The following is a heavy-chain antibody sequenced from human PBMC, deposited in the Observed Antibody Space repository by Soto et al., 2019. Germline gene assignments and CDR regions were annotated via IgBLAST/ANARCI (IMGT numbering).Heavy chain of an antibody. CDR2: INSDGSSK. Sequence: EVQLVESGGGLVQPGGSLRLSCAASGFTFSSYWMHWVRQAPGKGLVWVSRINSDGSSKSYADSVKGRFTISRDNAKNTMYLQMNSLRAEDTAVYYCAKTDHSSSSNVEGWGQGTLVTVSS. D-gene: IGHD6-6*01. CDR1: GFTFSSYW. J-gene: IGHJ4*02. V-gene: IGHV3-74*01. CDR3: AKTDHSSSSNVEG.